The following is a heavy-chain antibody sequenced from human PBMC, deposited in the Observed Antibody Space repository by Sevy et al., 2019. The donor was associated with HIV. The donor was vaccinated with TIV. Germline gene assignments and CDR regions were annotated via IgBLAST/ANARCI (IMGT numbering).Heavy chain of an antibody. D-gene: IGHD3-3*01. J-gene: IGHJ6*02. CDR2: IKQDGSEK. CDR1: GFTFSSYW. Sequence: GGSLRVSCAASGFTFSSYWMSWVRQAPGKGLEWVANIKQDGSEKYYVDSVKGRFTISRDNAKNSLYLQMNSLRAEDTAVYYCARHVGRGYDFWSGYPYYYYYGMDVWGQGTTVTVSS. CDR3: ARHVGRGYDFWSGYPYYYYYGMDV. V-gene: IGHV3-7*01.